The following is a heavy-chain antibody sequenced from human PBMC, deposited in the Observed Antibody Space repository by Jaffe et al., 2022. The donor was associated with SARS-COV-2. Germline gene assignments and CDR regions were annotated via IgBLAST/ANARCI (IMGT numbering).Heavy chain of an antibody. CDR2: ITPIFDTT. CDR1: GGTFGSYG. Sequence: QVQLVQSGAEVKKPGSSVKVSCKVSGGTFGSYGISWVRQAPGQGLEWTGGITPIFDTTNYAQKFQGRVMITADESTSTAYMELSSLRYEDTAVYYCARDRSSGRGNDGFDIWGQGTKVTVSS. V-gene: IGHV1-69*01. CDR3: ARDRSSGRGNDGFDI. D-gene: IGHD6-19*01. J-gene: IGHJ3*02.